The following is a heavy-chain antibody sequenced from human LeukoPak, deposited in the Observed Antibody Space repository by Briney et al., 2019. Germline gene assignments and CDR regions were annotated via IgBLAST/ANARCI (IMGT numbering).Heavy chain of an antibody. V-gene: IGHV3-11*04. D-gene: IGHD3-10*01. J-gene: IGHJ4*02. CDR3: ARAAVLLWFGELSNPDY. Sequence: GGSLRLSCAASGFKFSDYYMTWIRQAPGKGLEWVSYISNSSDSIYYADSVEGRFTISRDNAKNSLYLQMNSLRAEDTAVYYCARAAVLLWFGELSNPDYWGQGTLVTVSS. CDR1: GFKFSDYY. CDR2: ISNSSDSI.